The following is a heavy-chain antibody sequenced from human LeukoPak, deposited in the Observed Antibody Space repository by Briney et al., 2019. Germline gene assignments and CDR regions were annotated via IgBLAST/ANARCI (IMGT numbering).Heavy chain of an antibody. CDR3: ARGELSSYYYDSSEFY. J-gene: IGHJ4*02. CDR1: GGSISSSSYY. V-gene: IGHV4-39*01. D-gene: IGHD3-22*01. CDR2: IYYSGST. Sequence: PSETLSFTCTVSGGSISSSSYYWGWIRQPPGKGLEWIGSIYYSGSTYYNPSLKSRVTISVDTSKNQFSLKLSSVTAADTAVYYCARGELSSYYYDSSEFYWGQGTLVTVSS.